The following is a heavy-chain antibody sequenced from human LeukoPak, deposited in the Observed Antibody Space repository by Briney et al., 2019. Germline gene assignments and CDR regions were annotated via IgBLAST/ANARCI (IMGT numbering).Heavy chain of an antibody. CDR3: ARTAKYYYDSSGYSRVY. CDR2: IYYSGST. J-gene: IGHJ4*02. CDR1: GGSISSSSYY. D-gene: IGHD3-22*01. Sequence: PSETLSLTCTVSGGSISSSSYYWGWIRQPPGKGLEWIGSIYYSGSTYYNPSLKSRVTISVDTSKNQFSLKLSSVTAADTAVYYCARTAKYYYDSSGYSRVYWGQGTLVTVSS. V-gene: IGHV4-39*01.